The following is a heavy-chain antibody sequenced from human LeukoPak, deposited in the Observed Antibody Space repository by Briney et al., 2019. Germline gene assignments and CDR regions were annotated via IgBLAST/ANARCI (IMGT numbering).Heavy chain of an antibody. CDR1: GYTFTGYY. CDR3: ARGRIAVAGTGRYYYYGMDV. CDR2: INPNIGGT. V-gene: IGHV1-2*04. J-gene: IGHJ6*04. Sequence: ASVKVSCKASGYTFTGYYMHWVRQAPGQGLEWMGWINPNIGGTNYAQKFQGWVTMTRDTSISTAYMELSRLRSDDTAVYYCARGRIAVAGTGRYYYYGMDVWGKGTTVTVSS. D-gene: IGHD6-19*01.